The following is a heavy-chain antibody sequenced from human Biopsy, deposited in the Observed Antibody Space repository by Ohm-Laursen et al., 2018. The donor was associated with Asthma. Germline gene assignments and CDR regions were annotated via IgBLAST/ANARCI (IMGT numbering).Heavy chain of an antibody. J-gene: IGHJ5*02. D-gene: IGHD3-16*02. Sequence: SLRLSCAASGFTFSSYGMHWVRQAPGKGLEWVAVISYDGSNKYYADSVKGRFTISRDNSKNRLYLEMASLRAEDTAVYYCAREKVIESRGFQNWFDPWGQGTLVHVSS. CDR2: ISYDGSNK. V-gene: IGHV3-30*03. CDR1: GFTFSSYG. CDR3: AREKVIESRGFQNWFDP.